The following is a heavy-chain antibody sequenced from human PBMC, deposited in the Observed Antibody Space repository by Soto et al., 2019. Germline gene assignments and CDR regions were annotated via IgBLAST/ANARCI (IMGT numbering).Heavy chain of an antibody. CDR1: GYTFTSYY. J-gene: IGHJ4*02. CDR3: ARDARSGLEY. D-gene: IGHD3-3*01. CDR2: INPSGGDT. Sequence: QVQLVQSGAEVNKPGASVKVSCKASGYTFTSYYIHWVRQAPGQGLEWMGIINPSGGDTFYPQKFQGSVTMTRDTSTSTVYMELSSLRSDDTAVYYCARDARSGLEYWGQGTLVTVSS. V-gene: IGHV1-46*01.